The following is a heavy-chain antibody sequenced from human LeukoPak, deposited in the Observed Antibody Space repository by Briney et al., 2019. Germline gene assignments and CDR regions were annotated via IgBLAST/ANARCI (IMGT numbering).Heavy chain of an antibody. V-gene: IGHV4-34*01. Sequence: SWIRQPPGKGLEWIGEINHSGSTNYNPSLKSRVTISVDTSKNQFSLKLSSVTAADTAVYYCARLPYYYGSGSVVGSFDYWGQGTLVTVSS. CDR3: ARLPYYYGSGSVVGSFDY. J-gene: IGHJ4*02. D-gene: IGHD3-10*01. CDR2: INHSGST.